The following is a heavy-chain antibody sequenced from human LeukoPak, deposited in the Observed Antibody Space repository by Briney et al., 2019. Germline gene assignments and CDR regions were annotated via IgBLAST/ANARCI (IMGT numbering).Heavy chain of an antibody. J-gene: IGHJ4*02. Sequence: PSETLSLTCTVSGYSISSGYYWGWIRPPPGKGLEWIGSIYHSGSTYYNPSLKSRVTISVDTSKNQFSLKLSSVTAADTAVYYCARGNWNDVVGYYFDYWGQGTLVTVSS. D-gene: IGHD1-1*01. CDR3: ARGNWNDVVGYYFDY. V-gene: IGHV4-38-2*02. CDR1: GYSISSGYY. CDR2: IYHSGST.